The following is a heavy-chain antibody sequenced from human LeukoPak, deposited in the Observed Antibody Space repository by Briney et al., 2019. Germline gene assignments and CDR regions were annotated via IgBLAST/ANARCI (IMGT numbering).Heavy chain of an antibody. Sequence: ASVKVSCKASGYTFTRYYIHWVRQAPGQGLEWMGILNPSGGSTNYAQKFQGRDTMTRDTSTNTVYMELSSLRSEDTAVYYCARGPSITMVRGGQWYYYMDVWGKGTTVTISS. J-gene: IGHJ6*03. V-gene: IGHV1-46*01. CDR3: ARGPSITMVRGGQWYYYMDV. CDR1: GYTFTRYY. D-gene: IGHD3-10*01. CDR2: LNPSGGST.